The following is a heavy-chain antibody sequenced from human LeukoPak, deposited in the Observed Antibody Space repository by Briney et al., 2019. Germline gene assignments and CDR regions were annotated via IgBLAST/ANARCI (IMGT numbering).Heavy chain of an antibody. CDR3: ARDATTVVTPGYMDV. J-gene: IGHJ6*03. Sequence: SETLSLTCAVYGGSFSGYYWTWIRQTPEKGLEWIGEMNPSGSTNYNPSLKSRVTMSVDTSKNQFSLKLGSVTAADTAVYYCARDATTVVTPGYMDVWGKGTTVTVSS. D-gene: IGHD4-23*01. CDR1: GGSFSGYY. CDR2: MNPSGST. V-gene: IGHV4-34*01.